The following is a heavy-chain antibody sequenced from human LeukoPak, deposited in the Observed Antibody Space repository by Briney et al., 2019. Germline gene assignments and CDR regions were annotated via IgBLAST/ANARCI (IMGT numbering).Heavy chain of an antibody. Sequence: GGSLRLSCAASGFSFSSDAMSWVRQAPGEGLEWVSSISGSGRSTHYADSVEGRFTISRDNSKNRLYLKMDSLRAEDTGVYYCAKDKEGTLLQPSYYFDSWGQGTLVTVSS. J-gene: IGHJ4*02. CDR3: AKDKEGTLLQPSYYFDS. CDR1: GFSFSSDA. CDR2: ISGSGRST. V-gene: IGHV3-23*01. D-gene: IGHD1-1*01.